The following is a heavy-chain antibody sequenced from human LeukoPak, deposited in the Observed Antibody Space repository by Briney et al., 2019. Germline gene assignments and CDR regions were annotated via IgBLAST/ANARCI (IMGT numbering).Heavy chain of an antibody. Sequence: PSETLSLTCTVSGGSISSGSYYWSWIRQPAGKGLEWIGRIYTSGSTNYNPSLKSRATISVDTSKNQFSLKLSSVTAADTAVYYCATGYSSSWYPYGMDVWGQGTTVTVSS. J-gene: IGHJ6*02. V-gene: IGHV4-61*02. CDR2: IYTSGST. CDR3: ATGYSSSWYPYGMDV. D-gene: IGHD6-13*01. CDR1: GGSISSGSYY.